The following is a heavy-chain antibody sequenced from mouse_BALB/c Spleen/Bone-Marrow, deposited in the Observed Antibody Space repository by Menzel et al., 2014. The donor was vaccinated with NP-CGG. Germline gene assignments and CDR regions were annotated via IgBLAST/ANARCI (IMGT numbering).Heavy chain of an antibody. J-gene: IGHJ3*01. V-gene: IGHV1-54*01. CDR3: ARRNYTFAY. CDR2: INPGSGGT. D-gene: IGHD2-1*01. CDR1: GYAFTNYL. Sequence: AQGVESGAELVRPGTSVKVSCKASGYAFTNYLIEWVKQRPGQGLEWIGVINPGSGGTNYNEKFKGKATLTADKSSSPAYMQLSSLSSDDSAVYFCARRNYTFAYWGQGTLVTVSA.